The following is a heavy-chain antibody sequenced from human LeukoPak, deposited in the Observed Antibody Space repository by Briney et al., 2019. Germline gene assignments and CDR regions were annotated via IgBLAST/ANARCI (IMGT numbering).Heavy chain of an antibody. Sequence: GGSLRLSCAASGFTFSSYGMYWVRQAPGKGLEWVAVISDDGNNEYYADSVKGRFAISRDNSQNTLYLQMSSLRAEDTAVYYCAKLDHYYYYGMDVWGQGTTVTVSS. CDR2: ISDDGNNE. CDR1: GFTFSSYG. D-gene: IGHD2-2*03. V-gene: IGHV3-30*18. J-gene: IGHJ6*02. CDR3: AKLDHYYYYGMDV.